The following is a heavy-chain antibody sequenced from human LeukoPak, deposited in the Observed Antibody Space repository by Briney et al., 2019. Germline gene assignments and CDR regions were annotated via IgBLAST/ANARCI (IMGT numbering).Heavy chain of an antibody. J-gene: IGHJ4*02. D-gene: IGHD3-22*01. V-gene: IGHV3-53*01. CDR3: ARWRESSGYYSSAHYFDY. Sequence: GGSLRLSCAASGFTVSNNYMTWVRQAPGKGLEWVSVIYSGGTTYYADSVKGRFTISRDNSKNTLYLQMNSLRAEDTAVYYCARWRESSGYYSSAHYFDYWGQGTLVTVSS. CDR2: IYSGGTT. CDR1: GFTVSNNY.